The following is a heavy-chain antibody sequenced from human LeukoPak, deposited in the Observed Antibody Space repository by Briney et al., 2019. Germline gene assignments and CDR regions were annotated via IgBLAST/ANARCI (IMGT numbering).Heavy chain of an antibody. Sequence: GGSLRLSCAASGFTFSSYWMSWVRQAPEKGLEWVAKIKPDGSEIYHVDSVQGRFTISRDNSKNTLYLQMNSLRAEDTAVYYCAKDVNYGSGNWFDPWGQGTLVTVSS. CDR2: IKPDGSEI. CDR1: GFTFSSYW. CDR3: AKDVNYGSGNWFDP. V-gene: IGHV3-7*03. D-gene: IGHD3-10*01. J-gene: IGHJ5*02.